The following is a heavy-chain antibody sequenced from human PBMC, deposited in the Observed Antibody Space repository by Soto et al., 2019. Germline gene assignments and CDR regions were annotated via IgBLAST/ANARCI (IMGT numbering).Heavy chain of an antibody. Sequence: PGGSLRLSCAASGFTFSSYGMHWVRQAPGKGLEWVAVISYDGSNKYYADSAKGRFTISRDNSKNTLYLQMNSLRAEDTAVYYCAKGRVDIVVVVAATTPGPFDYWGQGTLVTVSS. V-gene: IGHV3-30*18. CDR3: AKGRVDIVVVVAATTPGPFDY. CDR1: GFTFSSYG. CDR2: ISYDGSNK. J-gene: IGHJ4*02. D-gene: IGHD2-15*01.